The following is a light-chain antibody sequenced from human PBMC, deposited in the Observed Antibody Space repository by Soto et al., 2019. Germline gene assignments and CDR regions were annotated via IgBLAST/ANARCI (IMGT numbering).Light chain of an antibody. Sequence: DIQMTQSPSTLSASEGDRVTITCRASQTISTWLAWYQQKPGKAPKLLIYDASTLESGVPSRFSGSASGTEFTLTISSLQPDDFATYYCQQYSSYSFTFGQGTKLEIK. CDR1: QTISTW. V-gene: IGKV1-5*01. CDR2: DAS. CDR3: QQYSSYSFT. J-gene: IGKJ2*01.